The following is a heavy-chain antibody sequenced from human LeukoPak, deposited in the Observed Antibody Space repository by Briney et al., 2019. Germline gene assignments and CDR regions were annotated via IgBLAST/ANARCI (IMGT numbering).Heavy chain of an antibody. V-gene: IGHV4-39*07. CDR1: GGSISSNSYY. CDR2: IYYSGST. J-gene: IGHJ6*02. Sequence: PSETLSLTCTVSGGSISSNSYYWGWIRQPPGKGLEWIGSIYYSGSTNYNPSLKSRVTISVDTSKNQFSLKLSSVTAADTAVYYCARERIAVAETYYYYGMDVWGQGTTVTVSS. CDR3: ARERIAVAETYYYYGMDV. D-gene: IGHD6-19*01.